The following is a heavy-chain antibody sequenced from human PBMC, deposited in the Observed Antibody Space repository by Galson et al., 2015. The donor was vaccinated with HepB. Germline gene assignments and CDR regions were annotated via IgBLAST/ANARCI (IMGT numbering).Heavy chain of an antibody. D-gene: IGHD2-8*01. Sequence: SLRLSCAASGFIFSDYYMSWIRQAPGKGLEWLSYISSSSSHTNYADSVKGRFTISRDNAKNSLYLQMNSLRAEDTAVYYCASVFTDKNWYFDLWGRGTQVTVSS. V-gene: IGHV3-11*06. CDR2: ISSSSSHT. J-gene: IGHJ2*01. CDR3: ASVFTDKNWYFDL. CDR1: GFIFSDYY.